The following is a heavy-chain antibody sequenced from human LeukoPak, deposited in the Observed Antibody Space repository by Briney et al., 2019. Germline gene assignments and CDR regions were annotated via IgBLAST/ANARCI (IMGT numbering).Heavy chain of an antibody. V-gene: IGHV4-34*01. Sequence: SETLSLTCAVYGGSFSGYYWSWIRQPPGKGLKWIGEINHSGSTNYNPSLKSRVTISVDTSKNQFSLKLSSVTAADTAVYYCAVYCSSTSCYEEYWFDPWGQGTLVTVSS. CDR1: GGSFSGYY. CDR2: INHSGST. D-gene: IGHD2-2*01. J-gene: IGHJ5*02. CDR3: AVYCSSTSCYEEYWFDP.